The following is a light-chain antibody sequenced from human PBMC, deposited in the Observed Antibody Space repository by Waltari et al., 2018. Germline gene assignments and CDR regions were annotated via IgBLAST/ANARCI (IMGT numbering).Light chain of an antibody. V-gene: IGLV4-69*01. CDR2: VNSDGSH. Sequence: QLVLTQSPSASASLGASVKLTCTLSSGPSSNIIAWLQQQLEKGPRYLLKVNSDGSHSKGDEIPDRFSGSSSGAERYLTISSLQSEDEADYYCQTGGHGTWVFGGGTKLTVL. CDR1: SGPSSNI. J-gene: IGLJ3*02. CDR3: QTGGHGTWV.